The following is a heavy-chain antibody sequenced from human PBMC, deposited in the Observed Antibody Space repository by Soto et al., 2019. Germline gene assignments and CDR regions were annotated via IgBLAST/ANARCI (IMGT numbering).Heavy chain of an antibody. D-gene: IGHD4-4*01. CDR2: ISHSEGS. Sequence: QVQLQESGPGLVKPSGTLSLTCAVSGGSISSTKWWTWVRQPPGKGLEWIAEISHSEGSNYNPSLKXRIAMSXXNSKNQFSLRLSSVTAADTAVYYCATQTISYTWDVWGQGTTVTVS. J-gene: IGHJ6*02. CDR3: ATQTISYTWDV. V-gene: IGHV4-4*02. CDR1: GGSISSTKW.